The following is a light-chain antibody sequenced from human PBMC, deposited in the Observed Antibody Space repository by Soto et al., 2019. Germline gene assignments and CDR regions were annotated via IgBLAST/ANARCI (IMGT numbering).Light chain of an antibody. CDR1: QRVSNNY. Sequence: EIVLTQSPCTLSLSPGERATLSCRASQRVSNNYSARYQQKPGQAPRLLIYGAAYRGTGIPDRFSGSGSGKYSTLTISRLEPEDFAVYYCQQYGSSGTFGQGTKVDIK. CDR3: QQYGSSGT. J-gene: IGKJ1*01. V-gene: IGKV3-20*01. CDR2: GAA.